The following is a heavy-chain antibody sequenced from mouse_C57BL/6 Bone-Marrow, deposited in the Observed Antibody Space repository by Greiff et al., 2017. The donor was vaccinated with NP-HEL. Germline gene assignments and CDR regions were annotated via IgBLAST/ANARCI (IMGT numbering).Heavy chain of an antibody. CDR3: ARIKGY. V-gene: IGHV1-81*01. Sequence: QVQLQQSGAELARPGASVKLSCKASGYTFTSYGISWVKQRTGQGLEWIGEIYPRSGNTYYNEKFKGKATLTADKSSSTAYMELRSLTSEDSAVYFCARIKGYWGQGTTLTVSS. J-gene: IGHJ2*01. CDR1: GYTFTSYG. CDR2: IYPRSGNT.